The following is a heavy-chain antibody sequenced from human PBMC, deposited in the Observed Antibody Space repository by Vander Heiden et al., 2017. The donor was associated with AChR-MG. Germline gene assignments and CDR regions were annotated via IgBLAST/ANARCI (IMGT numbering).Heavy chain of an antibody. V-gene: IGHV3-23*01. CDR2: ISGSGGST. CDR1: GFTFSSYA. Sequence: EVQLLESGGGLVQPGGSLRLSCAVSGFTFSSYAMSWVRQAPGKALEWVSAISGSGGSTYYADSVKGRFTISRDNSKNTLYLQMNSLRAEDTAVYYCANELSAIFGVARPPWYYGMDVWGQGTTVTVSS. J-gene: IGHJ6*02. CDR3: ANELSAIFGVARPPWYYGMDV. D-gene: IGHD3-3*01.